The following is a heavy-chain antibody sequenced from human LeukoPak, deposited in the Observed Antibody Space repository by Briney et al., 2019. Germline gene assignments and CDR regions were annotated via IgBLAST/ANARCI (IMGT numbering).Heavy chain of an antibody. D-gene: IGHD4-11*01. CDR2: INSDESST. CDR1: GFTFSNAW. CDR3: TRGFSNRYYYGMDV. J-gene: IGHJ6*02. Sequence: GGSLRLSCAASGFTFSNAWMHWVRQAPGKGLVWVSRINSDESSTSYADSVKGRFTISRDNAKNTLYLQMNSLRAEDTAVYYCTRGFSNRYYYGMDVWGQGTTVTVSS. V-gene: IGHV3-74*01.